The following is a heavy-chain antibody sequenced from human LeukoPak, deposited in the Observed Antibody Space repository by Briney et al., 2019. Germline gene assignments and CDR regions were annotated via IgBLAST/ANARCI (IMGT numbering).Heavy chain of an antibody. J-gene: IGHJ6*03. CDR1: GYTFTGYY. D-gene: IGHD5-24*01. Sequence: ASVKVSCKASGYTFTGYYMHWVRQAPGQGLEWMGWINPSSGGTNYAQKFQGRVTMTRDTSISTAYMELSRLRSDDTAVYYCASQEMATISYYYYYYMGVWGKGTTVTVSS. CDR3: ASQEMATISYYYYYYMGV. V-gene: IGHV1-2*02. CDR2: INPSSGGT.